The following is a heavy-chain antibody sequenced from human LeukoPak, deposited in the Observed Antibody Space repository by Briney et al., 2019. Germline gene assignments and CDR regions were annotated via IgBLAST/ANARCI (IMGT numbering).Heavy chain of an antibody. Sequence: ASVKVSCKASGYTFSNNYIHWVRQAPGQGLDWMGIINAGGGSTTYAQKFHGRVTMTRDTSTSTVYMELSTLSSEDTAVYYCATGHSDACDVWGQGTLVTVSS. CDR1: GYTFSNNY. D-gene: IGHD3-10*01. V-gene: IGHV1-46*01. CDR2: INAGGGST. CDR3: ATGHSDACDV. J-gene: IGHJ3*01.